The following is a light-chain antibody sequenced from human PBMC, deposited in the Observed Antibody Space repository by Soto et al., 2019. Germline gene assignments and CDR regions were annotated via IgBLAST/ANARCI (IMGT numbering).Light chain of an antibody. CDR1: HSVTTH. CDR2: DAS. Sequence: IVLTQSPDTLSLSPGERATLSCWASHSVTTHLAWFQQRPGQTPRLLIYDASTRAPGIPARFSGSGSGTDFTLTISRLEPEDFALYYCQQYVSSPRTFGQGTKVDIK. CDR3: QQYVSSPRT. V-gene: IGKV3-20*01. J-gene: IGKJ1*01.